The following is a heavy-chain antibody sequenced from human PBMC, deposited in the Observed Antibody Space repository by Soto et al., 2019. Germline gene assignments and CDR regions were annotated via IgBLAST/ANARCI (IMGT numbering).Heavy chain of an antibody. D-gene: IGHD3-10*01. CDR3: GRTEAIIKAFDY. CDR2: INGGNGDT. Sequence: ASVKVSCKASGYPFTTYTIHWVRQAPGQSLEWLGWINGGNGDTEYSQEFQDRVTITRDTSATTAYMELSSLRFEDTAVYYCGRTEAIIKAFDYWGQGTLVTVSS. J-gene: IGHJ4*02. CDR1: GYPFTTYT. V-gene: IGHV1-3*01.